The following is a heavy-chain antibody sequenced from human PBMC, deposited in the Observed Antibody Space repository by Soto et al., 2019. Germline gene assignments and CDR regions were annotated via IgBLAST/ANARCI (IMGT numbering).Heavy chain of an antibody. D-gene: IGHD3-9*01. CDR3: ARDADILTGADAFDI. V-gene: IGHV3-11*05. J-gene: IGHJ3*02. CDR1: GFTFSDYY. Sequence: QVQLVESGGGLVKPGGSLRLSCAASGFTFSDYYMSWIRQAPGKGLEWVSYIGRSSSYTNYADSVKGRFTISRDNAKNSLYLQMNSLRAEDTAVYYCARDADILTGADAFDIWGPGTMVTVSS. CDR2: IGRSSSYT.